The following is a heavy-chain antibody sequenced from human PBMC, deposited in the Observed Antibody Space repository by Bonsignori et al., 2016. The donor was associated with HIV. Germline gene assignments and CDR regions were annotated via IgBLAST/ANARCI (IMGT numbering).Heavy chain of an antibody. CDR2: INHSGST. V-gene: IGHV4-34*01. J-gene: IGHJ6*03. D-gene: IGHD3-3*01. Sequence: VRQMPGKGLEWIGEINHSGSTNYNPSLKSRVTISVDTSKNQFSLKLSSVTAADTAVYYCARAPYYDFWSGSIYYFYYMDVWGKGTTVTVSS. CDR3: ARAPYYDFWSGSIYYFYYMDV.